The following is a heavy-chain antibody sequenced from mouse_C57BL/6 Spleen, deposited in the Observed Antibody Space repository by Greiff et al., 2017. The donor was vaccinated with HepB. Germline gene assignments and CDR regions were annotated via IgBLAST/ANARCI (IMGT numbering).Heavy chain of an antibody. V-gene: IGHV1-50*01. CDR2: IDPSDSYT. J-gene: IGHJ2*01. Sequence: VQLQQSGAELVKPGASVKLSCKASGYTFTSYWMQWVKQRPGQGLEWIGEIDPSDSYTNYNQKFKGKATLTVDTSSSTAYMQLSSLTSDDSAVYYCARRFDYWGQGTTLTVSS. CDR3: ARRFDY. CDR1: GYTFTSYW.